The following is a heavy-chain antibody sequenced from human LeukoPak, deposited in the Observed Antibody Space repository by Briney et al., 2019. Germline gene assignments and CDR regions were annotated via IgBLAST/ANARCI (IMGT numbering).Heavy chain of an antibody. D-gene: IGHD6-19*01. Sequence: GASVKVSCKASGYTFTGYYMHWVRQAPGQGLEWVGWINPNSGGTNYAQKFQGRVTMTRDTSISTAYMELSRLRSDDTAVYYCAREAVGIAVAGNFDYWGQGTLVTVSS. CDR2: INPNSGGT. CDR1: GYTFTGYY. J-gene: IGHJ4*02. V-gene: IGHV1-2*02. CDR3: AREAVGIAVAGNFDY.